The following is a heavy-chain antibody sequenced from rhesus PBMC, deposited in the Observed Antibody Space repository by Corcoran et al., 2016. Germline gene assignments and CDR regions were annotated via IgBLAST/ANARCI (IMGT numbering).Heavy chain of an antibody. CDR3: ARRIWGSGWAIDY. D-gene: IGHD6-31*01. J-gene: IGHJ4*01. CDR2: IGGSSGST. CDR1: GYSISSGYG. Sequence: QVQLQESGPGLVKPSETLSLTCAVSGYSISSGYGWTWLRQPPGKGLEWIGFIGGSSGSTNSNPSLKSRVTVSKDTSKNQFSLKLSSVTAADTAVYYCARRIWGSGWAIDYWGQGVLVTVSS. V-gene: IGHV4-127*01.